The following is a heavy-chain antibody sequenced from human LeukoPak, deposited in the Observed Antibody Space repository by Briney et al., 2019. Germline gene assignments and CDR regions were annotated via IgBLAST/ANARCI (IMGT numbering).Heavy chain of an antibody. V-gene: IGHV3-48*03. CDR3: AELGITMIGGV. J-gene: IGHJ6*04. CDR1: GFTFSNYA. Sequence: GGSLRLSCAASGFTFSNYAMRWVRQAPGKGLEWVSYISSSGSTIYYADSVKGRFTISRDNAKNSLYLQMNSLRAEDTAVYYCAELGITMIGGVWGKGTTVTISS. D-gene: IGHD3-10*02. CDR2: ISSSGSTI.